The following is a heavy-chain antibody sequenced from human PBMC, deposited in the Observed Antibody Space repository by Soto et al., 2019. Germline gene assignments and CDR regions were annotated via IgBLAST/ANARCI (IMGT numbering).Heavy chain of an antibody. CDR2: INHSGST. J-gene: IGHJ4*02. CDR3: ARGVGAHFDY. V-gene: IGHV4-34*01. Sequence: SETLSLTCAVYGGSFSGYYWSWIRQPPGKGLEWIGEINHSGSTNYNPSLKSRVTISVDTSKNQFSLKLSSVTAADTAVYYCARGVGAHFDYWGQGTLVT. CDR1: GGSFSGYY. D-gene: IGHD1-26*01.